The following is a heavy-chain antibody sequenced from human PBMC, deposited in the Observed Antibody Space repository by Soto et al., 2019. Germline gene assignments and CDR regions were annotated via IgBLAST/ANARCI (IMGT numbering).Heavy chain of an antibody. CDR1: CGSFSGYY. CDR3: ARTSRFDC. Sequence: SETLSLTCAVYCGSFSGYYWSWIRQPPGKGLEWIGEINHSGSTNYNPSLKSRVTMSVDTSKNQFSLKLSSVTAADTAVYSCARTSRFDCWGQRTLVTVS. V-gene: IGHV4-34*01. CDR2: INHSGST. D-gene: IGHD6-6*01. J-gene: IGHJ4*02.